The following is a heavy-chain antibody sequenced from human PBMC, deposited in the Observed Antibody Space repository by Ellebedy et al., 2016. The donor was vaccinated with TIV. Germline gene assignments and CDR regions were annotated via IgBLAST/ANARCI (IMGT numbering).Heavy chain of an antibody. V-gene: IGHV3-33*01. Sequence: GESLKISCAASGFTFSSYGMHWVRQAPGKGLEWVAVIWYDGSNKYYADSVKGRFTISRDNSKNTLYLQMNSLRAEDTAVYYCARGPQAGYSSGWGSFDYWGQGTLVTVSS. D-gene: IGHD6-19*01. CDR1: GFTFSSYG. CDR2: IWYDGSNK. J-gene: IGHJ4*02. CDR3: ARGPQAGYSSGWGSFDY.